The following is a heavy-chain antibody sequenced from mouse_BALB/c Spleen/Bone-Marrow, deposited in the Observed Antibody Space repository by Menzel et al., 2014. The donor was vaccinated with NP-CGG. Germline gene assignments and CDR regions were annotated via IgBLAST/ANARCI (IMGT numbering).Heavy chain of an antibody. CDR1: GYTFTNYW. Sequence: DLVKPGASVKLSCKASGYTFTNYWINWIKQRPGQGLEWIGRIAPGSGSTYYNEMFKGKATLTVDTSPGTAYIQLSSLSSEDSAVYFCARGIYYGNYVYAMDYWGQGTSVTVSS. J-gene: IGHJ4*01. V-gene: IGHV1S41*01. D-gene: IGHD2-1*01. CDR2: IAPGSGST. CDR3: ARGIYYGNYVYAMDY.